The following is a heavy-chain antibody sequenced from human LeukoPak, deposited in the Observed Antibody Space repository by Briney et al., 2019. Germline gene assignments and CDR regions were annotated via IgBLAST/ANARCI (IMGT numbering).Heavy chain of an antibody. CDR1: GFTFSTYG. D-gene: IGHD4-23*01. CDR3: AKERYGGNHDAFDI. V-gene: IGHV3-30*18. Sequence: GRSLRLSCVASGFTFSTYGMHWVRQAPGKGLEWVTVISYDERNKYYADSVKGRFTISRDNSKDTVYLQMNSLRTEDTAVYYCAKERYGGNHDAFDIWGQGTMVTVSS. J-gene: IGHJ3*02. CDR2: ISYDERNK.